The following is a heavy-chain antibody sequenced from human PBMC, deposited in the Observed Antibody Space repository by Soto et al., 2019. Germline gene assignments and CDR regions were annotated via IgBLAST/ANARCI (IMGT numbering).Heavy chain of an antibody. Sequence: PGGSLRLSCAASGFTVSSNYMSWVRQAPGKGLEWVSVIYSGGSTYYVDSVKGRFTISRDNSKNTLYLQMNSLRAEDTAVYYCARVTGYSSGWGYYYGMDVWGQGTTVTVSS. D-gene: IGHD6-19*01. J-gene: IGHJ6*02. CDR1: GFTVSSNY. CDR2: IYSGGST. CDR3: ARVTGYSSGWGYYYGMDV. V-gene: IGHV3-53*01.